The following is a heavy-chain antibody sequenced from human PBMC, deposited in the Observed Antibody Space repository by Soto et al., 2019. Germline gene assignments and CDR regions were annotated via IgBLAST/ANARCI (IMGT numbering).Heavy chain of an antibody. CDR2: INGASSAI. CDR1: GFTFSTYS. CDR3: ARDQLYYNDISGRPLNAFDV. V-gene: IGHV3-48*01. Sequence: PGGSLRLSCAASGFTFSTYSMHWVRQAPGRSLEWISYINGASSAIFYADSVKGRFTISRDNAKNSLYLQMNSLGAEDTAVYYCARDQLYYNDISGRPLNAFDVWGQGTMVTVSS. D-gene: IGHD3-22*01. J-gene: IGHJ3*01.